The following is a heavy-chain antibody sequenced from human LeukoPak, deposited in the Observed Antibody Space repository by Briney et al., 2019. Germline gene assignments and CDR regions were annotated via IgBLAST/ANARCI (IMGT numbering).Heavy chain of an antibody. D-gene: IGHD3-22*01. CDR1: GGSISSSSYY. J-gene: IGHJ5*02. Sequence: PSETLSLTCAVSGGSISSSSYYWDWIRQPPGKGLEWIASIYYSGSTYYNPSLKSRVTISVDTSKNQFSLKLSSVTAADTAVYYCARHRGYYDSPNWFDPWGQGTLVTVSS. V-gene: IGHV4-39*01. CDR3: ARHRGYYDSPNWFDP. CDR2: IYYSGST.